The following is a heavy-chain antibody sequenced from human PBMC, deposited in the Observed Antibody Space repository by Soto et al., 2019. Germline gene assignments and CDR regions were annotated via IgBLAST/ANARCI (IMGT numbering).Heavy chain of an antibody. J-gene: IGHJ6*02. CDR2: ISAYNGNT. CDR1: GYTFSSYG. D-gene: IGHD2-8*02. V-gene: IGHV1-18*01. Sequence: GASVKVSCKASGYTFSSYGISWGRQAPGQGLEWMGWISAYNGNTNYAQKLQGRVTMTTDTSTSTAYMELGSLRSDDTAVYYCARDWTGDYYYGMDVWGQGTTVTVSS. CDR3: ARDWTGDYYYGMDV.